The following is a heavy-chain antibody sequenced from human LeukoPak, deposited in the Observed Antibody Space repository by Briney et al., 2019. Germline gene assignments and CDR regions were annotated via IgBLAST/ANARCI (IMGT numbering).Heavy chain of an antibody. CDR3: ARGRRLCDP. J-gene: IGHJ5*02. Sequence: GGSLRLSCAASGFTSSSFWMTWVRQAPGKGLEWVANIKQDGSEKYYVDSMKGRFTISRDNAKNSLYLQMNSLRVEDTAVYYCARGRRLCDPWGQGTLVTVSS. CDR2: IKQDGSEK. V-gene: IGHV3-7*04. CDR1: GFTSSSFW. D-gene: IGHD2-2*01.